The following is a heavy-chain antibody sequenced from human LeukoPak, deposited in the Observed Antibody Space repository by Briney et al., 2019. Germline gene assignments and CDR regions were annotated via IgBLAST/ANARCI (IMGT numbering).Heavy chain of an antibody. CDR3: AKRSSITMVRAAADWFDP. CDR2: ISGSGGST. Sequence: GGSLRLSCAASGFTFSSYGMSWVRQAPGKGLEWVSAISGSGGSTYYADSVKGRFTISRDNSKNTLYLQMNSLRAEDTAVYYCAKRSSITMVRAAADWFDPWGQGTLVTVSS. J-gene: IGHJ5*02. CDR1: GFTFSSYG. V-gene: IGHV3-23*01. D-gene: IGHD3-10*01.